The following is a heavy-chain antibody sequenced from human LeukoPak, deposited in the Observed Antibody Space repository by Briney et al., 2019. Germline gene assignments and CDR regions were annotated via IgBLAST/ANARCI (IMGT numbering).Heavy chain of an antibody. V-gene: IGHV4-4*07. CDR2: IYTSGST. Sequence: SETLSLTCTVSGGSISSYYWSWIRQPAGKGLEWIGRIYTSGSTNYNPSLKRRVTISVDTSKNQFSLKLSSVTAADTAVYYCARVSPQYYDFWSGYLFDYWGEGTLVTVSS. D-gene: IGHD3-3*01. J-gene: IGHJ4*02. CDR1: GGSISSYY. CDR3: ARVSPQYYDFWSGYLFDY.